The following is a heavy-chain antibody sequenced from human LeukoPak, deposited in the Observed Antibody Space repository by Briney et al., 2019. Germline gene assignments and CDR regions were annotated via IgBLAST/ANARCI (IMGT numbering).Heavy chain of an antibody. J-gene: IGHJ6*02. V-gene: IGHV3-30*18. CDR2: ISYDGSNK. D-gene: IGHD6-13*01. CDR3: AKSISRGKQQLVPGGRYYYYYYGMDV. Sequence: WIRQPPGKGLEWVAVISYDGSNKYYADSVKGRFTISRDNSKSTLYLQMNSLRAEDTAVYYCAKSISRGKQQLVPGGRYYYYYYGMDVWGQGTTVTVSS.